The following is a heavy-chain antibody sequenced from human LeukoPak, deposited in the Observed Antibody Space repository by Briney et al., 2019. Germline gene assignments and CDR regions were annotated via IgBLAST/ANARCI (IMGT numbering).Heavy chain of an antibody. V-gene: IGHV5-51*01. J-gene: IGHJ6*02. Sequence: GESLKISCKGSGYSFTSYWIDWVRQMPGKGLEWMGIIYPGDSDTRYSPSFQGQVTISADKSISTAYLQWSSLKASDTAMYYCARLADTAMGYYYYGMDVWGQGTTVTVSS. D-gene: IGHD5-18*01. CDR1: GYSFTSYW. CDR3: ARLADTAMGYYYYGMDV. CDR2: IYPGDSDT.